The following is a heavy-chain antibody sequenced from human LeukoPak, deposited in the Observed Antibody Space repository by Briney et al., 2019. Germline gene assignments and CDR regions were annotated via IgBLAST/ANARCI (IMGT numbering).Heavy chain of an antibody. CDR3: ANLGSSGLVDY. J-gene: IGHJ4*02. Sequence: PGGSLRLSCAASGFTFDDYAMHGVRQAPGKGLEWVSLISGDGGSTYYTDSVKGRFTISRDNSKNSLYLQMNSLRTEDTALYYCANLGSSGLVDYWGQGTLVTVSS. CDR1: GFTFDDYA. V-gene: IGHV3-43*02. CDR2: ISGDGGST.